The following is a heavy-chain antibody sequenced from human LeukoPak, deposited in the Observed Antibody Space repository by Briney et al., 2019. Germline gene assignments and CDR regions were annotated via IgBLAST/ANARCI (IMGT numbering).Heavy chain of an antibody. D-gene: IGHD3-10*01. J-gene: IGHJ5*02. V-gene: IGHV4-39*07. CDR1: GGSISSSSYY. CDR2: IYYSGST. CDR3: ASEQPFITMVRGVIIVGHFDP. Sequence: PSETLSLTCTVSGGSISSSSYYWGWIRQPPGKGLEWIGSIYYSGSTYYNPSLKSRVTISVDTSKNQFSLKLSSVTAADTAVYYCASEQPFITMVRGVIIVGHFDPWGQGTLVTVSS.